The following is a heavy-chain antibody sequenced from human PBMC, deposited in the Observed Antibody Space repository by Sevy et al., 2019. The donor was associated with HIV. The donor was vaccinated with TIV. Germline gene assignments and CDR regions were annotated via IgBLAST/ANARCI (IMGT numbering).Heavy chain of an antibody. J-gene: IGHJ4*02. CDR1: GFTFSTYA. V-gene: IGHV3-30-3*01. CDR3: ARDQLGGINY. D-gene: IGHD7-27*01. CDR2: VSSDGSEI. Sequence: GGSLRLSCAVSGFTFSTYAMHWVRQAPGKGLECVAIVSSDGSEINYADSVKGRFTISRDNSRNTLYLQMNSLRTEDMALYYCARDQLGGINYWGQGTLVNVSS.